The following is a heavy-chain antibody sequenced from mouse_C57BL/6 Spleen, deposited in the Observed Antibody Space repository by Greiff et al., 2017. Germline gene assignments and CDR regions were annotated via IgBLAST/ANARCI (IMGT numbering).Heavy chain of an antibody. D-gene: IGHD1-1*01. CDR3: ARQSSNYFDY. CDR2: ISSGGSYT. J-gene: IGHJ2*01. V-gene: IGHV5-6*01. Sequence: EVQLVESGGDLVKPGGSLKLSCAASGFTFSSYGMSWVRQTPDKRLEWVATISSGGSYTYYPDSVKGRFTISRDNSKNTLYLQMRSLKSEDTAMYYCARQSSNYFDYWGQGTTLTVSS. CDR1: GFTFSSYG.